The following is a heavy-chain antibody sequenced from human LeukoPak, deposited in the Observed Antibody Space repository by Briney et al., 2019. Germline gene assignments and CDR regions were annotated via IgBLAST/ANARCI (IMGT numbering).Heavy chain of an antibody. CDR2: IFPSGGTT. V-gene: IGHV3-23*01. CDR3: AKDQRPDSGYDIDS. Sequence: GGSLRLSCAASGFTFSTYSMSWVRQAPRKGLGWVSVIFPSGGTTYYADSVKGRFTISGDNSKNTLYLQMHSLRAEDTAVYYCAKDQRPDSGYDIDSWGQGTLVTVSS. J-gene: IGHJ4*02. CDR1: GFTFSTYS. D-gene: IGHD5-12*01.